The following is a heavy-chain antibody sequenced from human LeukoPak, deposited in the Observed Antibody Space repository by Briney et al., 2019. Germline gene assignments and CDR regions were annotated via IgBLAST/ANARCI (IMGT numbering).Heavy chain of an antibody. J-gene: IGHJ3*02. CDR1: AFTFSNYV. Sequence: GGSLRLSCPASAFTFSNYVMSWVRQAPGKGLELVSTISASGERTYHADSVRGRFTISRDNSKNTLHLQMNSLRADGTAVYYCAKAGPGTMTFDAFDIWGQGTVATVSS. CDR2: ISASGERT. V-gene: IGHV3-23*01. CDR3: AKAGPGTMTFDAFDI. D-gene: IGHD3-22*01.